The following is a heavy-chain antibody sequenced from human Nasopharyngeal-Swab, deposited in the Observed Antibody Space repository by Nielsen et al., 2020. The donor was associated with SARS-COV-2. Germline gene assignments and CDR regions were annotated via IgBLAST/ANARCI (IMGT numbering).Heavy chain of an antibody. CDR2: INPSGGST. D-gene: IGHD3-9*01. Sequence: ASVKVSCKASGYTFSTYGITWVRQAPGQGLEWMGIINPSGGSTSYAQKFQGRVTMTRDTSTSTVYMELSSLRSEDTAVYYCARGFLGYYDILTGYYPSDYWGQGTLVTVSS. CDR1: GYTFSTYG. CDR3: ARGFLGYYDILTGYYPSDY. J-gene: IGHJ4*02. V-gene: IGHV1-46*01.